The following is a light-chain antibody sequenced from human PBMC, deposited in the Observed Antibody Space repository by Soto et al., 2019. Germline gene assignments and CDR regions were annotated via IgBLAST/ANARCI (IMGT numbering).Light chain of an antibody. J-gene: IGKJ4*01. CDR3: QQYNKWPLT. CDR1: QSVSIN. Sequence: EIVMTQSPATLSVSPGERATLSCRASQSVSINLAWYQRKPGQAPRLLIYRASTRAADIPARFSGSGSGTEFTLTISSLQSEDFAVYSCQQYNKWPLTFGGGTKVEIK. CDR2: RAS. V-gene: IGKV3-15*01.